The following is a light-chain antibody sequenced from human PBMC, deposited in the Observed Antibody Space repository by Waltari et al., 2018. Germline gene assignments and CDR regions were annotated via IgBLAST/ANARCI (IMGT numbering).Light chain of an antibody. Sequence: RVTITCRASQSITSWLAWYQQKPGKAPKLLIYRASNLESGVPSRFSGSGSGTEFTLTISSLQPDDFATYYCQQYDNYWTFGQGTKVEIK. J-gene: IGKJ1*01. CDR1: QSITSW. V-gene: IGKV1-5*03. CDR2: RAS. CDR3: QQYDNYWT.